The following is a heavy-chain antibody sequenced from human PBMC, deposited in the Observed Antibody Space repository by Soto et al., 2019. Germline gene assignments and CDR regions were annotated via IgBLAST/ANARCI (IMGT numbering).Heavy chain of an antibody. CDR3: ARDPWYGSGSYNYFDH. J-gene: IGHJ4*02. CDR1: GYTFTGYY. Sequence: QVQLVQSGAEVKKPGASVKVSCKASGYTFTGYYMHWVRQAPGHGLEWMGWINPNRGGTNYAQKVQGWVTMTRDTFIRTVYMELSRLRSDDTAVYYCARDPWYGSGSYNYFDHCSQGTLVTVSS. CDR2: INPNRGGT. D-gene: IGHD3-10*01. V-gene: IGHV1-2*04.